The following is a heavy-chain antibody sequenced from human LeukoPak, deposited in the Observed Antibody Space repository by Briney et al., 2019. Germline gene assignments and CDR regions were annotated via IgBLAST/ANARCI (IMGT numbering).Heavy chain of an antibody. J-gene: IGHJ4*02. CDR1: GFSLSTSGMC. CDR3: ARIPPRYSGTYYAFDY. V-gene: IGHV2-70*11. D-gene: IGHD1-26*01. Sequence: SGPTLVNPTQTLTLTCTFSGFSLSTSGMCVSWIRQPPGKALEWLARIDWDDDKYYSTSLKTRLTISKDTSKNQVVLTMTNMDPVDTATYYCARIPPRYSGTYYAFDYWGQGTLVTVSS. CDR2: IDWDDDK.